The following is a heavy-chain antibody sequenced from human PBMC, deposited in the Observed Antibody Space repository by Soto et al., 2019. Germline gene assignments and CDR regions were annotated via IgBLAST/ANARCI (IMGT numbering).Heavy chain of an antibody. J-gene: IGHJ6*02. CDR3: ALTFGSPDV. V-gene: IGHV3-11*05. Sequence: QVQLVESGGGLVKPGGSLRLSCAASGFTFSDYYMNWIRQAPGKGLEWVAYMSSSASYTMYGDSVKGRFTVSRDNAKNSLYLLIDSLRAEDTAVYFGALTFGSPDVWGQGTTVTVSS. CDR2: MSSSASYT. D-gene: IGHD2-21*02. CDR1: GFTFSDYY.